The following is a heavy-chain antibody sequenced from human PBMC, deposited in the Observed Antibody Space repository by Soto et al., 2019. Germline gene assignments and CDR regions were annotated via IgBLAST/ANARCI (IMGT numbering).Heavy chain of an antibody. V-gene: IGHV1-3*01. CDR3: ARPIQYYFDTSAQSAWFDP. J-gene: IGHJ5*02. D-gene: IGHD3-22*01. CDR2: INAGNGNT. Sequence: ASVKVSCKASGYTFTSYAMNWVRQAPGQRLEWMGWINAGNGNTKYSQKFQGRVTITRDTSASTAYMELSSLRSEDTAVYYCARPIQYYFDTSAQSAWFDPWGQGSLVTVSS. CDR1: GYTFTSYA.